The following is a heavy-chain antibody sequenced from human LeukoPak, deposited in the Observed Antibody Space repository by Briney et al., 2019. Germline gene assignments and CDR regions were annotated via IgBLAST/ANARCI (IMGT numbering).Heavy chain of an antibody. V-gene: IGHV3-30-3*01. Sequence: GRSPRLSFAAFGLTFGSYAVHWGRQAPGKGLGWGVVISYDASNKYYASSVKGRFTISRYNAKNSLYLQMKSLRVEDTAVCYCARGHYGYWFDPWGQGTLVTVSS. J-gene: IGHJ5*02. D-gene: IGHD4-17*01. CDR1: GLTFGSYA. CDR2: ISYDASNK. CDR3: ARGHYGYWFDP.